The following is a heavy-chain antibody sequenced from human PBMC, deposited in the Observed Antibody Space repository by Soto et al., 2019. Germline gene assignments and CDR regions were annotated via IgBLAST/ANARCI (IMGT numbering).Heavy chain of an antibody. CDR3: AREGAASYYYYYGTDG. CDR1: GGSISSGDSY. D-gene: IGHD3-16*01. V-gene: IGHV4-30-4*01. J-gene: IGHJ6*02. Sequence: QVQLQESGPGLVKPSQTLSLTCTVSGGSISSGDSYWSWIRQSPGKGLEWIGYIYYSGSPYYNPSLASRVTISVDTSKNQFFLKLKSVTAADTAVYYCAREGAASYYYYYGTDGWGQGTTVTVSS. CDR2: IYYSGSP.